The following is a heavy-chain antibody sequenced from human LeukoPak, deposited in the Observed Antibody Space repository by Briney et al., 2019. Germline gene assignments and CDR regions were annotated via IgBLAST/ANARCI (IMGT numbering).Heavy chain of an antibody. V-gene: IGHV4-39*01. CDR2: IYYSGST. J-gene: IGHJ3*02. CDR3: ARGAGDRWSGSSHAFDI. CDR1: GGSISSSSYY. Sequence: PSETLSLTCTVSGGSISSSSYYWGWIRQPPGKGLEWIGSIYYSGSTYYNPSLKSRVTTSVDTSKNQFSLKLSSVTAADTAVYYCARGAGDRWSGSSHAFDIWGQGTMVTVSS. D-gene: IGHD1-26*01.